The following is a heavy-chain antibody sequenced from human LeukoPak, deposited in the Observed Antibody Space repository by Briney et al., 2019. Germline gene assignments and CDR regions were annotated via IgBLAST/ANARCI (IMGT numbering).Heavy chain of an antibody. Sequence: PLETLSLTCTVSGGSISSYYWSWIRQPPGKGLEWIGYIYYSGSTNYNPSLKSRVTISVDTSKNQFSLKLSSVTAADTAVYYCARDVDYYGMDVWGQGTTVTVSS. V-gene: IGHV4-59*01. J-gene: IGHJ6*02. CDR2: IYYSGST. CDR3: ARDVDYYGMDV. CDR1: GGSISSYY. D-gene: IGHD2-21*01.